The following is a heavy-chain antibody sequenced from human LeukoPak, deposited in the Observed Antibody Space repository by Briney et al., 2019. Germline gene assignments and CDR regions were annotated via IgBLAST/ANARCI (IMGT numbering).Heavy chain of an antibody. CDR2: KYHRSQWYN. V-gene: IGHV6-1*01. J-gene: IGHJ4*02. Sequence: SQTLALNCAITGDSISSNSAAWNWIRQSPSRGLEWLGRKYHRSQWYNDYAVSVKSRTTINPDTSKNQSSLQLNSVTPKDTAVYYCARDLTMDRVGGFDYWGQKTLVTVSS. CDR3: ARDLTMDRVGGFDY. CDR1: GDSISSNSAA. D-gene: IGHD3-10*01.